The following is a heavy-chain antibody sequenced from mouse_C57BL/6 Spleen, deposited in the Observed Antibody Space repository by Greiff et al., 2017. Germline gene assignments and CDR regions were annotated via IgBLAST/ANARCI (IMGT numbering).Heavy chain of an antibody. Sequence: VQLQQPGAELVKPGASVKLSCKASGYTFTSYWMHWVKQRPGRGLEWIGRIDPNSGGTKYNEKFKSKATLTVDKPSRTAYMQLSSLTSEDSAVYYCARSETIYYGNSNFDYWGQGTTLTVSS. V-gene: IGHV1-72*01. CDR3: ARSETIYYGNSNFDY. J-gene: IGHJ2*01. D-gene: IGHD2-1*01. CDR2: IDPNSGGT. CDR1: GYTFTSYW.